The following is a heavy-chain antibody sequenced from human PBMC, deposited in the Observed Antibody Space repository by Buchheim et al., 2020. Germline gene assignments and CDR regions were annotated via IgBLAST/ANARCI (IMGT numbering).Heavy chain of an antibody. CDR3: ARGTGWYPDY. D-gene: IGHD6-19*01. V-gene: IGHV3-7*01. CDR2: IKQDGSDK. Sequence: EVQLVESGGGLVQPGGSLRLSCAASGFRFSDYWMNWVRQAPGKGLEWVANIKQDGSDKYYVDSVKGRFTISRDNAKNSLYLQMNSLGVEDTAVYYCARGTGWYPDYWGQRTL. CDR1: GFRFSDYW. J-gene: IGHJ4*02.